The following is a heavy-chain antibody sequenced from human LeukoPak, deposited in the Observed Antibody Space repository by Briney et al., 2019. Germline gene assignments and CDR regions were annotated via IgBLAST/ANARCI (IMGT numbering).Heavy chain of an antibody. Sequence: PSETLSLTCTVSGGSISSSSYYWGWIRQPPGKGLEWIGSIYYSGSTYYNPSLKSRVTISVDTSKNQFSLKLSSVTAADTAVYYCARLSRGYCSGTSCEGGPWGQGTLVTVSS. J-gene: IGHJ5*02. V-gene: IGHV4-39*01. CDR2: IYYSGST. CDR1: GGSISSSSYY. D-gene: IGHD2-2*01. CDR3: ARLSRGYCSGTSCEGGP.